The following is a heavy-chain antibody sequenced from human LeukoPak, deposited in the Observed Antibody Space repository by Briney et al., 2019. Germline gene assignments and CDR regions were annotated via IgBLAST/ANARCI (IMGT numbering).Heavy chain of an antibody. V-gene: IGHV3-53*01. CDR2: IYSGGST. CDR1: GFTVSSNY. J-gene: IGHJ4*02. CDR3: AIRSYCGGDCYSDY. Sequence: PGGSLRLSCGASGFTVSSNYMSWVRQAPGKGLEWVSVIYSGGSTYYADSVKGRFTISRDNSKNTLYLQMNSLRAEDTAVYYCAIRSYCGGDCYSDYWGQGTLVTVSS. D-gene: IGHD2-21*02.